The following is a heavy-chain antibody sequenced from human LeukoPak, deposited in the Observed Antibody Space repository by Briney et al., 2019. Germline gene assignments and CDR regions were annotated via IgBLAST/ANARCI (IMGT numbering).Heavy chain of an antibody. D-gene: IGHD2-21*02. CDR2: ISGSGGST. CDR1: GFTFSSYA. Sequence: PGGSLRLSCAASGFTFSSYAMSWVRQAPGQGLEWVPAISGSGGSTYYADSVKGRFTISRDNSKNTLYLQMNSLRVEDTAVYYCAKQGVVTYYYYGMDVWGQGTTVTVSS. J-gene: IGHJ6*02. V-gene: IGHV3-23*01. CDR3: AKQGVVTYYYYGMDV.